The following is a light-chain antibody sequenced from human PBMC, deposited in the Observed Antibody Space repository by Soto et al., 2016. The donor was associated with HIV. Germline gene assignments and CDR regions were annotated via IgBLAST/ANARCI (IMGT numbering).Light chain of an antibody. V-gene: IGKV1-33*01. CDR1: QDISNY. CDR3: LQHHTYPWT. Sequence: DIQMTQSPSSLSASVGDRVTITCQASQDISNYLNWYQQKPGEAPKLLIYDASNLETGVPSRFSGSGSGTDFTFTITSLQPEDFATYYCLQHHTYPWTFGQGTKVEIK. CDR2: DAS. J-gene: IGKJ1*01.